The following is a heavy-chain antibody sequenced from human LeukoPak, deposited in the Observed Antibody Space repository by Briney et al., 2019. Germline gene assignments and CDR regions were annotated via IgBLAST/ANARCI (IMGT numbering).Heavy chain of an antibody. J-gene: IGHJ5*02. Sequence: GGSLRLSCAASGFTFSSSWMHWVRQAAGKGLEWVSHVSTDGSTTAFADSVEGRFTISRDNAKNTVYLQMNSLRAEDTAVYYCARSIGYGASWGQGTLVTVSS. CDR2: VSTDGSTT. CDR3: ARSIGYGAS. V-gene: IGHV3-74*01. CDR1: GFTFSSSW. D-gene: IGHD5-18*01.